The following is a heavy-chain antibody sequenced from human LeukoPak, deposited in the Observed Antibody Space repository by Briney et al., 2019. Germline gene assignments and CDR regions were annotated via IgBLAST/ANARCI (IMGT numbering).Heavy chain of an antibody. V-gene: IGHV3-64D*09. J-gene: IGHJ4*02. CDR2: ISSDGGST. CDR3: VKPYYDSRVGYFYY. Sequence: GGSLRLSCSASGFTFSRFVMHWVRQAPGKGLEYVSAISSDGGSTYYTDSVENRFIISRDNSKNTLYLQMSSLRAEDTAVYYCVKPYYDSRVGYFYYWGQGTLVTVSS. D-gene: IGHD3-22*01. CDR1: GFTFSRFV.